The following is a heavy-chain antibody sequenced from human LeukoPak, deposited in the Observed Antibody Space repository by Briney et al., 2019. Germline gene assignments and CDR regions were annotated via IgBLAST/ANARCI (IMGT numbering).Heavy chain of an antibody. CDR2: ISSGGGNT. Sequence: GGSLRLSGSASGFTFSSNSINWVRPAPGKGLEWVSAISSGGGNTDYAHSVKGRFTISRANSKTPVFLQMNSLRAEDTGVYYCATRISGSSSWGQGTLVTVSS. V-gene: IGHV3-23*01. CDR1: GFTFSSNS. D-gene: IGHD3-10*01. J-gene: IGHJ5*02. CDR3: ATRISGSSS.